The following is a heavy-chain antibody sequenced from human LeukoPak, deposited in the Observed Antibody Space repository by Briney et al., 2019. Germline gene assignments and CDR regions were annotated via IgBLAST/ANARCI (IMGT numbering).Heavy chain of an antibody. CDR3: ARQNVDTAMAIYYSYGMDV. CDR1: GFTFSDYY. V-gene: IGHV3-11*04. Sequence: GGSLRLSCAASGFTFSDYYMSWIRQSPEKGLEGVSYISSSGNTIYYADSVKGRFTISRDNAKNYLYLQMNSLRAEDTAVSYCARQNVDTAMAIYYSYGMDVWGQGTTVTVSS. CDR2: ISSSGNTI. J-gene: IGHJ6*02. D-gene: IGHD5-18*01.